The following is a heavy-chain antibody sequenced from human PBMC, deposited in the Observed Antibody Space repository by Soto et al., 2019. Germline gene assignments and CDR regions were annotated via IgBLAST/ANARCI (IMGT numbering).Heavy chain of an antibody. CDR1: GFSFSSYA. CDR2: ISGSGSTT. D-gene: IGHD3-10*01. Sequence: EVHLLESGGGLVQPGGSLRLSCAASGFSFSSYAMTWVRQAPGNGLGWVSSISGSGSTTYFADSVKGRFTISRDNSKDTLFLQMDSLSADDTALYYCAKDPFGDLSYYSDFWGQGTLVTASS. V-gene: IGHV3-23*01. J-gene: IGHJ4*02. CDR3: AKDPFGDLSYYSDF.